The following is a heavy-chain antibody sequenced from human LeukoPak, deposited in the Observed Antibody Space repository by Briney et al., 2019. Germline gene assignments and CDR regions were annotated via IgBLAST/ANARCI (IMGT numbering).Heavy chain of an antibody. CDR2: FDPEDGET. V-gene: IGHV1-24*01. CDR1: GGTFSSYA. D-gene: IGHD3-9*01. Sequence: ASVKVSCKASGGTFSSYAISWVRQAPGKGLEWMGGFDPEDGETIYAQKFQGRVTMTEDTSTDTAYMELSSLRSEDTAVYYCATDGRYFDWLPFDYWGQGTLVTVSS. CDR3: ATDGRYFDWLPFDY. J-gene: IGHJ4*02.